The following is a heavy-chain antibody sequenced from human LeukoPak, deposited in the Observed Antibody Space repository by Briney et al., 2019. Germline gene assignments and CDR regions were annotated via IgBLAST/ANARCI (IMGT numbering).Heavy chain of an antibody. D-gene: IGHD2-2*01. CDR3: ARSDQYCSSTSCYTNWFDP. CDR2: MNPNSGNT. Sequence: GASVKVSCKASGYTFTSYGISWVRQATGQGLEWMGWMNPNSGNTGYAQKFQGRVTITRNTSISTAYMELSSLRSEDTAVYYCARSDQYCSSTSCYTNWFDPWGQGTLVTVSS. J-gene: IGHJ5*02. V-gene: IGHV1-8*03. CDR1: GYTFTSYG.